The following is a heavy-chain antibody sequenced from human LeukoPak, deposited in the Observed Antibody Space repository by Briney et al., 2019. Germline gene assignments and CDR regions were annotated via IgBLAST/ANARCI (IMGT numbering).Heavy chain of an antibody. CDR1: GYTFTCYY. CDR3: ARSASIAVAGEPDY. V-gene: IGHV1-2*06. D-gene: IGHD6-19*01. J-gene: IGHJ4*02. Sequence: ASVKVSCKASGYTFTCYYMHWVRQAPGQGLEWMGRIKPNSGGTNYAQKFQGRVTMTRDTSISTAYMELSRLRSDDTAVYYCARSASIAVAGEPDYWGQGTLVTVSS. CDR2: IKPNSGGT.